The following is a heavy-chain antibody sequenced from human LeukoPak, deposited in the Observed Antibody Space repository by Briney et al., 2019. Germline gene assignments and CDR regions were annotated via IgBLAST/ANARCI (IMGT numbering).Heavy chain of an antibody. CDR2: INPNSGGT. CDR1: GYTFTGYY. J-gene: IGHJ4*02. Sequence: ASVKVSCKASGYTFTGYYMHWVRQAPGQGLEWMGWINPNSGGTNYAQKFQGRVTMTRDTSISTAYMELSRLRSDDTAVYYCARDSSYYYDSSSYYFDYWGQGTLVTVSS. V-gene: IGHV1-2*02. CDR3: ARDSSYYYDSSSYYFDY. D-gene: IGHD3-22*01.